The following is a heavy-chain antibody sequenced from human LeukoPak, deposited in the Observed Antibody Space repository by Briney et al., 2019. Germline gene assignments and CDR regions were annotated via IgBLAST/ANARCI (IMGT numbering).Heavy chain of an antibody. V-gene: IGHV1-2*06. CDR2: INPDSGGT. D-gene: IGHD6-19*01. CDR3: ARDLTYSSGWYWFDP. Sequence: ASVKVSCKASAHTFTGDYMHWVRQAPGQGLEWMGRINPDSGGTKYAQKFQGRVTMTRDTSISTAYMELSSLRFDDTAMYYCARDLTYSSGWYWFDPWGQGTLVTVSS. CDR1: AHTFTGDY. J-gene: IGHJ5*02.